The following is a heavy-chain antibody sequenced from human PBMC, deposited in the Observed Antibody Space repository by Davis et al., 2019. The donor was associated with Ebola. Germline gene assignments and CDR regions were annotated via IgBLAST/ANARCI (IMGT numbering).Heavy chain of an antibody. D-gene: IGHD2-2*01. Sequence: ASVKVSCKASGYTFTGYYIHWVRQAPGQGLEWMGRINPNSGGTNYAQKFQGRVTMTRDTSISTAYMELNRLRSDDTAVYYCARGEDCTSASCSTYWGQGTLVTVSS. V-gene: IGHV1-2*06. J-gene: IGHJ4*02. CDR3: ARGEDCTSASCSTY. CDR2: INPNSGGT. CDR1: GYTFTGYY.